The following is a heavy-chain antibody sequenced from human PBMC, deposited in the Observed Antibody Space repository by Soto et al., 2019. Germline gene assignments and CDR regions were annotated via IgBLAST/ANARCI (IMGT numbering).Heavy chain of an antibody. V-gene: IGHV1-69*11. CDR2: IIPILGTA. D-gene: IGHD3-10*01. Sequence: QVQLVQSGAEVKKPGSSVKVSCKASGGTFSSDAISWVRQAPGQGLEWMGGIIPILGTAKYAEKFKGRVTITADESTSTAYMALSSLTSEDTAVYFCAGDWGGNTHFFDYWGQGTLVTVSS. J-gene: IGHJ4*02. CDR1: GGTFSSDA. CDR3: AGDWGGNTHFFDY.